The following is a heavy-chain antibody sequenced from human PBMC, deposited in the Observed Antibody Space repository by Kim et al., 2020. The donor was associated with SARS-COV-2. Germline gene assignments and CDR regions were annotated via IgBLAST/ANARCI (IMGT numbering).Heavy chain of an antibody. Sequence: GGSLRLSCAASGFTVSSNYMSWVRQAPGKGLEWVSVIYSGGSTYYADSVKGRFTISRDNSKNTLYLQMNSLRAEDTAVYYCARVAGSGSYIRHYYYYGMDVWGQGTTVTVSS. J-gene: IGHJ6*02. D-gene: IGHD3-10*01. V-gene: IGHV3-53*01. CDR2: IYSGGST. CDR1: GFTVSSNY. CDR3: ARVAGSGSYIRHYYYYGMDV.